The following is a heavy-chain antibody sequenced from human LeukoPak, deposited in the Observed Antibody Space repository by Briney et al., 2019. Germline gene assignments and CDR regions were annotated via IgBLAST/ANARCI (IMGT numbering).Heavy chain of an antibody. CDR3: ARDQAVAGTSHFDY. V-gene: IGHV4-4*07. CDR1: GGSISSYY. CDR2: IYTSGST. D-gene: IGHD6-19*01. J-gene: IGHJ4*02. Sequence: SETLSLTCTVSGGSISSYYWSWIRQPAGKGLEWIGHIYTSGSTNYNPSLKSRVTMSVDTSKNQFSLKLSSVTAADTAVYYCARDQAVAGTSHFDYWGQGTLVTVSS.